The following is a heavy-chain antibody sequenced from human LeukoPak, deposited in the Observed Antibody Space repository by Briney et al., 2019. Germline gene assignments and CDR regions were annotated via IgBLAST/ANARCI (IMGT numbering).Heavy chain of an antibody. V-gene: IGHV3-21*01. CDR2: VSIGGNYI. Sequence: GGSLRLSRAASGFTFNNYGLNWVRQAPGKGLEWVSFVSIGGNYIYYADSVKGRFTVSRDDAKNSLYLQMNSLTAEDTADYYCARNKINTATTGWYFDLWGRGTLVTVSS. CDR3: ARNKINTATTGWYFDL. J-gene: IGHJ2*01. CDR1: GFTFNNYG. D-gene: IGHD4-17*01.